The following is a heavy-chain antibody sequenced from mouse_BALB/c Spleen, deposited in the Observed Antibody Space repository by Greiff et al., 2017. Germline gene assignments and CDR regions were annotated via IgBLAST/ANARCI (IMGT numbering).Heavy chain of an antibody. CDR1: GYSITSDYA. Sequence: VQLKESGPGLVKPSQSLSLTCTVTGYSITSDYAWNWIRQFPGNKLEWMGYISYSGSTSYNPSLKSRISITRDTSKNQFFLQLNSVTTEDTATYYCATYYRYLRGYFDVWGAGTTVTVSS. D-gene: IGHD2-14*01. V-gene: IGHV3-2*02. CDR2: ISYSGST. J-gene: IGHJ1*01. CDR3: ATYYRYLRGYFDV.